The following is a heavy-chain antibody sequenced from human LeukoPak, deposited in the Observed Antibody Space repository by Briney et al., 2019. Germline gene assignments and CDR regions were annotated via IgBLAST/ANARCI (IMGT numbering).Heavy chain of an antibody. Sequence: ASVKVSCKASGYTFTSYYMHWVRQAPGQGLEWMGWINPNSGGTNYAQKFQGWVTMTRDTSISTAYMELSRLRSDDTAVYYCARGGSSSWKHFDYWGQGTLVTVSS. J-gene: IGHJ4*02. CDR2: INPNSGGT. CDR3: ARGGSSSWKHFDY. D-gene: IGHD6-13*01. V-gene: IGHV1-2*04. CDR1: GYTFTSYY.